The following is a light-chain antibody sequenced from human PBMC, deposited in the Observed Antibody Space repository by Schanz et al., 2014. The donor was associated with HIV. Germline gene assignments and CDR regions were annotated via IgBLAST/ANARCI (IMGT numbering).Light chain of an antibody. CDR2: WAS. J-gene: IGKJ1*01. V-gene: IGKV4-1*01. CDR1: QSVLYRSNNKNY. Sequence: DIVLTQSPDSLAVSLGERATINCKSSQSVLYRSNNKNYLAWYQQKPGQPPKLLIYWASTRQSGVPDRFSGSGSGTEFTLTISSLQAEDVAVYYCQQYYSTPRTFGQGTKVEI. CDR3: QQYYSTPRT.